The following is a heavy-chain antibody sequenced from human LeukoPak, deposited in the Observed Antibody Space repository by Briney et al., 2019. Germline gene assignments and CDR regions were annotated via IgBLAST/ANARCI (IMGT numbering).Heavy chain of an antibody. CDR2: MYYSGSA. V-gene: IGHV4-30-4*01. Sequence: SETLSHTCTVSGGSISSGDYYWSWIRQPPGKGLEWVAYMYYSGSAYYNPSLKSRATISVDTSKNQVSLKLTSVTAADTAVYFCARPYYYDSRIDPWGRGTLVTVSS. D-gene: IGHD3-22*01. CDR1: GGSISSGDYY. CDR3: ARPYYYDSRIDP. J-gene: IGHJ5*02.